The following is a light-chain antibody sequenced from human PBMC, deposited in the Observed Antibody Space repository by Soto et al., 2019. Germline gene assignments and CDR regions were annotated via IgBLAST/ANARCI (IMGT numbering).Light chain of an antibody. Sequence: PGERATQSCRASQSVNSRYLAWYQQKPGQAPRLFIYGASNRATGIPDRFSGSGSGTDFTLTISRLEPEDFAVYYCQHYGNSPFTFGPGTKVEIK. V-gene: IGKV3-20*01. J-gene: IGKJ3*01. CDR1: QSVNSRY. CDR2: GAS. CDR3: QHYGNSPFT.